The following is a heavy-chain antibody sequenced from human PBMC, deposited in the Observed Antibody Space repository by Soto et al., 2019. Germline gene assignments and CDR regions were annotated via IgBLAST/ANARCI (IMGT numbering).Heavy chain of an antibody. Sequence: SETLSLTCTFSGGSISSSSYYLGWIRQPPGKGLEWIGSIYYSGSTYYNPSLKSRVTISVDTSKNQFSLKLSSVTAADTAVYYCARHTYDILTGYSYYYGMDVWGQGTTVTVSS. D-gene: IGHD3-9*01. J-gene: IGHJ6*02. CDR1: GGSISSSSYY. CDR2: IYYSGST. V-gene: IGHV4-39*01. CDR3: ARHTYDILTGYSYYYGMDV.